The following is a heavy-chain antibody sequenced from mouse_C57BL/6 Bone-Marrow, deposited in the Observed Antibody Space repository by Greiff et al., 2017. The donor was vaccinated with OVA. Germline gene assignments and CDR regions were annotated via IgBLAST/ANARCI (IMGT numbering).Heavy chain of an antibody. Sequence: VQLVESGAELASPGASVTLSCKASGYTFTDHIMNWVKKRPGQGLEWIGRIYPVSGETNYNQKFMGKATFSVDRSSSTVYMVLNSLTSEDPAVYYCGGGHGGGDWFAYWGQGTLVTVSA. J-gene: IGHJ3*01. CDR3: GGGHGGGDWFAY. CDR2: IYPVSGET. D-gene: IGHD1-2*01. V-gene: IGHV1-11*01. CDR1: GYTFTDHI.